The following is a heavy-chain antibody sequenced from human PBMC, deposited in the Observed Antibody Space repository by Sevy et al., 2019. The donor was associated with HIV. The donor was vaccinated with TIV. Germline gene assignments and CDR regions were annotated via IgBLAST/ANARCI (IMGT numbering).Heavy chain of an antibody. V-gene: IGHV3-15*01. CDR2: IKNENEGGTT. CDR3: APDWGSGTTWVRAFDL. J-gene: IGHJ3*01. D-gene: IGHD1-7*01. Sequence: GGSLRLSCAASGFPFSDAWMNWVRQAPGKGLEWVGLIKNENEGGTTDYAAPVKGRFTISRDDSKNPLFLQMSSLKTEDTAIYYCAPDWGSGTTWVRAFDLWGQGTMVTVSS. CDR1: GFPFSDAW.